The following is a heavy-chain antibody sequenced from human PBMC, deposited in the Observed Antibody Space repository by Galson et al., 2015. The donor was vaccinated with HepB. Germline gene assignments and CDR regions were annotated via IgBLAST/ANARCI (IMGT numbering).Heavy chain of an antibody. CDR1: GFTVSSNY. D-gene: IGHD3-22*01. CDR3: ARGARHYYDSSGPGYFDY. J-gene: IGHJ4*02. V-gene: IGHV3-53*04. Sequence: SLRLSCAASGFTVSSNYMSWVRQAPGKGLEWVSIIYSGTSTYYADSVRGRFTTSRHNFKNTLYLQMNSLRAEDTAVYYCARGARHYYDSSGPGYFDYWGQGTLATVSS. CDR2: IYSGTST.